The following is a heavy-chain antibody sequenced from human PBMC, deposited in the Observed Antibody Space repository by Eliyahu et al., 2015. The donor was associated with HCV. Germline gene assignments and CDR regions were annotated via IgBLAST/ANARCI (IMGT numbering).Heavy chain of an antibody. CDR3: ARNWFFDL. V-gene: IGHV5-51*01. Sequence: IGWVRQMPGKGLEWMGIINPTDSDIRYSPSFQGQVTISADKSISTAYLQWSSLKASDSAMYYCARNWFFDLWGRGTLVRVSS. CDR2: INPTDSDI. J-gene: IGHJ2*01.